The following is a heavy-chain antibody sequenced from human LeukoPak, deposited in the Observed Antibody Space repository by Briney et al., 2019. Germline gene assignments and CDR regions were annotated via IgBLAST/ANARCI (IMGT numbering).Heavy chain of an antibody. CDR2: ISYDGSNK. CDR3: APGYCSGGSSLPDY. V-gene: IGHV3-30*03. J-gene: IGHJ4*02. CDR1: GFTFRSYD. Sequence: GGSLRLSCAACGFTFRSYDMHWVRQAPGKGLEWVAVISYDGSNKYYADSVKGRFTISRDNSKNTLYLQMNSLRAEDTAVYYCAPGYCSGGSSLPDYWGQGTLVTVSS. D-gene: IGHD2-15*01.